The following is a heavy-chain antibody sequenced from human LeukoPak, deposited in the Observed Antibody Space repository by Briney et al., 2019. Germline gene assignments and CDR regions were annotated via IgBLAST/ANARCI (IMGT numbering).Heavy chain of an antibody. CDR1: GGSFSGYY. CDR2: INHSGST. D-gene: IGHD3-22*01. V-gene: IGHV4-34*01. J-gene: IGHJ4*02. CDR3: ARGPDSSGYYVYFDS. Sequence: SETLSLTCAVYGGSFSGYYWSWIRQPPGKGLEWIGEINHSGSTNYNPSLKSRVTISVDTSKNQFSLKLSSVTAADTAVYYCARGPDSSGYYVYFDSWGQGTLVTVSS.